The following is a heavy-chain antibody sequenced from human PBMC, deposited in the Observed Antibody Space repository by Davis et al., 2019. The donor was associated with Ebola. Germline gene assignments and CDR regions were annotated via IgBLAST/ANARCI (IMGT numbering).Heavy chain of an antibody. V-gene: IGHV3-7*01. D-gene: IGHD2-15*01. CDR3: VRDAGWQRLDN. CDR1: GFTFTSFW. CDR2: IKQDGSQK. Sequence: GESLKISCAASGFTFTSFWMTWVRQAPGKGLEWVPHIKQDGSQKYYVDSVKGRFTISRDNAQTSVSLQMNSLRVEDTGIYYCVRDAGWQRLDNWGQGTLVTVSS. J-gene: IGHJ4*02.